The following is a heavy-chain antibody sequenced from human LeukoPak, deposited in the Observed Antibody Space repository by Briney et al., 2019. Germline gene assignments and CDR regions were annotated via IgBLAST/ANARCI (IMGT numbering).Heavy chain of an antibody. Sequence: ASVKVSCKASGYTFTRYYMHWVRQAPGQGLEWMGWINPNSGGTNYAQKFQGRVTMTRDTSISTAYMELSRLRSDDTAVYYCARDRYRITMVRGVNRYFDYWGQGTLVTVSS. CDR2: INPNSGGT. V-gene: IGHV1-2*02. J-gene: IGHJ4*02. CDR3: ARDRYRITMVRGVNRYFDY. D-gene: IGHD3-10*01. CDR1: GYTFTRYY.